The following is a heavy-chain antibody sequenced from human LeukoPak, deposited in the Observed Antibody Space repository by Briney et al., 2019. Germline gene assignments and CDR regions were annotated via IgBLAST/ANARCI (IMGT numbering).Heavy chain of an antibody. CDR1: GFTFSSYS. CDR3: ARDCNCEIEGDAFDI. D-gene: IGHD1-1*01. Sequence: GGSLRLSCAASGFTFSSYSMNWVRQAPGKGLEWASYISSSSSTIYYADSVKGRFTISRDNAKDSLYLQMNSLRAEDTAVYYCARDCNCEIEGDAFDIWGQGTMVTVSS. J-gene: IGHJ3*02. V-gene: IGHV3-48*04. CDR2: ISSSSSTI.